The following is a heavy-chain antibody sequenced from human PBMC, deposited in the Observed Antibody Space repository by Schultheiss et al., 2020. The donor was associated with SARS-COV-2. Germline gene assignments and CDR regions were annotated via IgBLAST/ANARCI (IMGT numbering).Heavy chain of an antibody. CDR1: GGSFSGYY. CDR2: IYYSGST. V-gene: IGHV4-34*01. Sequence: SETLSLTCAVYGGSFSGYYWSWIRQPPGKGLEWIGYIYYSGSTYYNPSLKSRVTISVDTSKNQFSLKLSSVTAADTAVYYCARLAAAAGKYYYGMDVWGQGTTVTVSS. J-gene: IGHJ6*02. CDR3: ARLAAAAGKYYYGMDV. D-gene: IGHD6-13*01.